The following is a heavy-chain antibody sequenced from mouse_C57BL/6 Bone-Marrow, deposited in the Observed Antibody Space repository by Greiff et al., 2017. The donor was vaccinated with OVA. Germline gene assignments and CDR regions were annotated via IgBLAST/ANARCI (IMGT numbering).Heavy chain of an antibody. CDR3: TRSYSNYGDFDY. D-gene: IGHD2-5*01. CDR1: GYTFTDYE. Sequence: QVHVKQSGAELVRPGALVTLSCKASGYTFTDYEMHWVKQTPVHGLEWIGAIDPETGGTAYNQKFKGKAILTADKSSSTAYMELRSLTSEDSAVYYCTRSYSNYGDFDYWGQGTTLTVSS. J-gene: IGHJ2*01. V-gene: IGHV1-15*01. CDR2: IDPETGGT.